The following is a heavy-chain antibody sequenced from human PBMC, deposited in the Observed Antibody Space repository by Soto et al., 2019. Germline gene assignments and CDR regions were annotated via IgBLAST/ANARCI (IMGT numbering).Heavy chain of an antibody. V-gene: IGHV3-30*18. J-gene: IGHJ5*02. CDR3: AKEWLGGFRWFDP. D-gene: IGHD3-10*01. CDR1: GFTFNTHG. CDR2: ISYDGSNK. Sequence: GGSLKLSCAASGFTFNTHGMHWVRQIPGKGLEWVAFISYDGSNKYYADSVKGRFTISKDNSKNTLYLQMNSLRAEDTAVYYCAKEWLGGFRWFDPWGQGTLVTVSS.